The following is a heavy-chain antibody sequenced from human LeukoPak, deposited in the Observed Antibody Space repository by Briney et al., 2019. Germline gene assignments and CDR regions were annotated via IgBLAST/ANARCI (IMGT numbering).Heavy chain of an antibody. Sequence: GGYLRLSCAASGFTFSSYAMSWVRQAPGKGLEWVSAISGSGGSTYYADSVKGRFTISRDNSKNTLYLQMNSLRAEDTAVYYCAKVPYDILTGYFFPDYWGQGTLVTVSS. CDR3: AKVPYDILTGYFFPDY. J-gene: IGHJ4*02. CDR1: GFTFSSYA. V-gene: IGHV3-23*01. CDR2: ISGSGGST. D-gene: IGHD3-9*01.